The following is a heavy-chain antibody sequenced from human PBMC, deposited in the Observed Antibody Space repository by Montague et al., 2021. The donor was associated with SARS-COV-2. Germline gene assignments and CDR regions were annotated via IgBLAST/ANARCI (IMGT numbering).Heavy chain of an antibody. V-gene: IGHV2-5*01. CDR2: IYSNDEK. CDR3: AHLIRYYDIFTGIPFDY. J-gene: IGHJ4*02. Sequence: PALVKPTQTLTLTCTFSGFSLSTPNVGVGWIRQPPGKALEWVAVIYSNDEKRYSPSLRNRLTITKDTAKNQVVLSLAYVDPVDTATYYCAHLIRYYDIFTGIPFDYWGQGRQVTVSS. D-gene: IGHD3-9*01. CDR1: GFSLSTPNVG.